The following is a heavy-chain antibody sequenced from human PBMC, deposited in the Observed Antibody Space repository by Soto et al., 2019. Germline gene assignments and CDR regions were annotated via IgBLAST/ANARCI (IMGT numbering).Heavy chain of an antibody. D-gene: IGHD3-3*01. Sequence: EVQLVESGGGLVQPEGSLRLSCAASGFTFSSYWMHWVRQAPGKGLVWVSRINSDGISTSYADSVKGRFTISRDNAKNTLYLQMNSLRAEDTAVYYCARDGTYYDFWSGYYTGYYYYYMDVWGKGTTVTVSS. J-gene: IGHJ6*03. V-gene: IGHV3-74*01. CDR1: GFTFSSYW. CDR2: INSDGIST. CDR3: ARDGTYYDFWSGYYTGYYYYYMDV.